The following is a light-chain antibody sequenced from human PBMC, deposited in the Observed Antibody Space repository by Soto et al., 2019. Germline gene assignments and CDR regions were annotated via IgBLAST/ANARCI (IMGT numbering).Light chain of an antibody. CDR1: QSVSSSY. CDR2: VAS. J-gene: IGKJ1*01. V-gene: IGKV3-20*01. CDR3: QQYGSSPWT. Sequence: EIVLTQSPGTLSLSPGERDTLSCRASQSVSSSYLAWYQQKPGQAPRLLIDVASTRATGIPDRFSGSGAGTDFTLTISGLEPEDFAVYYCQQYGSSPWTFGQGTKVEIK.